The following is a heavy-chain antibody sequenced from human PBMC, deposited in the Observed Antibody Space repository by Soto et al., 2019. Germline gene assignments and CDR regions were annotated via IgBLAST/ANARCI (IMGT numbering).Heavy chain of an antibody. CDR1: GASVAGGSYY. CDR3: ARDTYSGYDFGL. CDR2: ITSRGRT. J-gene: IGHJ5*02. V-gene: IGHV4-30-4*01. D-gene: IGHD5-12*01. Sequence: QVPLRESGPCLVKPSQTLSLNCSVSGASVAGGSYYWSWVRQHPGKGLEWIGYITSRGRTFYNPSLTSRGTIAADTSKNQLSLQLTSVTAADTAVYYCARDTYSGYDFGLWGQLTLVTVSS.